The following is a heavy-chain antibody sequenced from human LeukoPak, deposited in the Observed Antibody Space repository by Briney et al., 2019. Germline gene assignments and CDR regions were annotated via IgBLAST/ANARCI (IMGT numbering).Heavy chain of an antibody. D-gene: IGHD3-22*01. CDR3: ARYYYDSSGFSQTFFDY. CDR2: IIPIFGIA. J-gene: IGHJ4*02. CDR1: GGTFSSYA. Sequence: SVKVSCKASGGTFSSYAISWVRQAPGQGLEWMGRIIPIFGIANYAQKFQGRVTITADKSTSTAYMELSSLRSEDTAVYYRARYYYDSSGFSQTFFDYWGQGTLVTVSS. V-gene: IGHV1-69*04.